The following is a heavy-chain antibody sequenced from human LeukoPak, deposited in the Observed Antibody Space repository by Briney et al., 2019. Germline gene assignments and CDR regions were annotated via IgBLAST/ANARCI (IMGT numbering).Heavy chain of an antibody. Sequence: SETLSLTCTVSGGSISSYYWSWIRQPPGKGLEWIGYIYYSGSTNYNPSLKSRVTISVDTSKNQFSLKLSSVTAADTAVYYCARTPMTYDILTGYTENDPWGQGTLVTVSS. CDR3: ARTPMTYDILTGYTENDP. D-gene: IGHD3-9*01. J-gene: IGHJ5*02. V-gene: IGHV4-59*12. CDR2: IYYSGST. CDR1: GGSISSYY.